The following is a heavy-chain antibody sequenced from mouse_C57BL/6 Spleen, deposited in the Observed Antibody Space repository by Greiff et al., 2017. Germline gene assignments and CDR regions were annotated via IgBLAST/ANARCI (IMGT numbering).Heavy chain of an antibody. CDR1: GYTFTSYT. V-gene: IGHV1-4*01. CDR2: INPSSGYT. Sequence: VQVVESGAELARPGASVKMSCKASGYTFTSYTMHWVKQRPGQGLEWIGYINPSSGYTKYNQKFKDKATLTADKSSSTAYMQLSSLTSEDSAVYYCASQFLYAMDYWGQGTSVTVSS. CDR3: ASQFLYAMDY. J-gene: IGHJ4*01.